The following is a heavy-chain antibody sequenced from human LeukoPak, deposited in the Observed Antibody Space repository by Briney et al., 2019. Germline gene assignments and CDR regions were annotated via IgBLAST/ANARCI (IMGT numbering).Heavy chain of an antibody. CDR2: IYHTGST. CDR1: GGSVSDYY. D-gene: IGHD3-22*01. J-gene: IGHJ6*03. Sequence: SETLSLTCTISGGSVSDYYWSWIRQSPGKGLEWIGYIYHTGSTSYSPSLKSRVTISADTSQNQFSLKLSSVTAADTAVCYCARVQNSSGYYYYYYYMDVWGKGTTVTVSS. CDR3: ARVQNSSGYYYYYYYMDV. V-gene: IGHV4-59*02.